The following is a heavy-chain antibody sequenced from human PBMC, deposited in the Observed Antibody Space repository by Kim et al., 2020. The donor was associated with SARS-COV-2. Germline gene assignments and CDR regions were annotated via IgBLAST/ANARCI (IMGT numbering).Heavy chain of an antibody. CDR3: ARHKGSSGWYNY. V-gene: IGHV4-59*08. J-gene: IGHJ4*02. Sequence: NSNPSLKSRVTISVDTSKNQFSLKLSSVTAADTAVYYCARHKGSSGWYNYWGQGTLVTVSS. D-gene: IGHD6-19*01.